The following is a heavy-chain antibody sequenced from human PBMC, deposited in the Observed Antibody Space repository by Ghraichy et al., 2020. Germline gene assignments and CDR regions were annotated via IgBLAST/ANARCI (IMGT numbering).Heavy chain of an antibody. Sequence: GGSLRLSCTASGFTFNNAWVTWVRQAPGKGLEWIGRIKSKADGGTTDYGAPVKGRFTISRDDSKNTVYLQMNSLRTEDTAVYYCGQLGAFDYWGQGTLVTVSS. CDR1: GFTFNNAW. CDR2: IKSKADGGTT. D-gene: IGHD1-1*01. V-gene: IGHV3-15*01. J-gene: IGHJ4*02. CDR3: GQLGAFDY.